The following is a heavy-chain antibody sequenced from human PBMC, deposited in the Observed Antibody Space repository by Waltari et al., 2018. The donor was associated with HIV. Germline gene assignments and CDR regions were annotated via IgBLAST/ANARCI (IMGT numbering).Heavy chain of an antibody. CDR3: ARDLIVVVVAAPGRTDGNNWFDP. V-gene: IGHV4-39*07. J-gene: IGHJ5*02. D-gene: IGHD2-15*01. Sequence: QLQLQESGPGLVKPSETLSLTCTVSGCSISSSSYYWGWIRQPPGKGLETIGSIYYSGSTYYNPSLKGRGTISVDTSKNQFSLKLSSVTAADTAVYYCARDLIVVVVAAPGRTDGNNWFDPWGQGTLVTVSS. CDR2: IYYSGST. CDR1: GCSISSSSYY.